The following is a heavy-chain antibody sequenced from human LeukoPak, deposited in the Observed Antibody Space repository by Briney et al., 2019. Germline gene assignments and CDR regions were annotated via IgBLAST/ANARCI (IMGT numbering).Heavy chain of an antibody. D-gene: IGHD5-12*01. CDR3: ARDSSGYEQDY. Sequence: ASVKVSCKASGYTFTSYYMHWVRQAPGQGLEWMGIINPSGGSTSYAQKFQGRVTMTRDTSTSTAYMELRSLRSDDTAVYYCARDSSGYEQDYWGQGTLVTVSS. CDR2: INPSGGST. J-gene: IGHJ4*02. V-gene: IGHV1-46*01. CDR1: GYTFTSYY.